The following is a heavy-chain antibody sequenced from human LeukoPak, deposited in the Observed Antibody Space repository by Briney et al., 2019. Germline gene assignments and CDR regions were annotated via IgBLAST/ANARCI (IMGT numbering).Heavy chain of an antibody. CDR1: GYTFTGYY. D-gene: IGHD2-15*01. Sequence: ASVTVSCKASGYTFTGYYMHWVRQAPGQGLEWMGWINPNSGGTNYAQKFQGRVTMTRDTSISTAYMELSRLRSDDTAAYYCARDDADIVVVVAATPSVWGQGTMVTVSS. J-gene: IGHJ3*01. CDR2: INPNSGGT. V-gene: IGHV1-2*02. CDR3: ARDDADIVVVVAATPSV.